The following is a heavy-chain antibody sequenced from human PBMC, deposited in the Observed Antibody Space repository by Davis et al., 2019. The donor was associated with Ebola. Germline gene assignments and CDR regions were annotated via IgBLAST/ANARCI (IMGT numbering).Heavy chain of an antibody. V-gene: IGHV1-69*04. Sequence: AASVKVSCKASGGTFSSYAISWVRQAPGQGLEWMGRIIPILGIANYAQKFQGRVTITADKSTSTAYMELSSLRSEDTAVYYCARDGIGSGSYYYYGMDVWGQGTTVTVSS. J-gene: IGHJ6*02. D-gene: IGHD3-10*01. CDR2: IIPILGIA. CDR1: GGTFSSYA. CDR3: ARDGIGSGSYYYYGMDV.